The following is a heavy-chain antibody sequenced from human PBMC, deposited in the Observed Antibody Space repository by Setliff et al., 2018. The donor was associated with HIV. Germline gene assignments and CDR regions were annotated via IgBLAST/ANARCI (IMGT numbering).Heavy chain of an antibody. Sequence: SDTLSLTCTVSGGSISSYYWSWIRQPPGEGLEWIGYSHNNGNTHYNPSLKSRVTISVDTSKNHVSLRLNSVTAADTAVYYCARQGSWLDSWGQGTLVTVSS. D-gene: IGHD2-15*01. V-gene: IGHV4-59*08. J-gene: IGHJ5*01. CDR1: GGSISSYY. CDR2: SHNNGNT. CDR3: ARQGSWLDS.